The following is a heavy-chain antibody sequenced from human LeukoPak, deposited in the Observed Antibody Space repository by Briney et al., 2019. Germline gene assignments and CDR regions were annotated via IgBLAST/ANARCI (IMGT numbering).Heavy chain of an antibody. D-gene: IGHD6-13*01. CDR3: ARVQLAAADDFWYFDL. CDR1: GYTFASYG. CDR2: ISVNNGNT. J-gene: IGHJ2*01. V-gene: IGHV1-18*04. Sequence: ASVKASCKASGYTFASYGLTWVRQAPGQGLEWMGWISVNNGNTNFAQKFRGRLTMTTDTSTSTVDMELRSLRSDDTAVYYCARVQLAAADDFWYFDLWGRGTLVTVSS.